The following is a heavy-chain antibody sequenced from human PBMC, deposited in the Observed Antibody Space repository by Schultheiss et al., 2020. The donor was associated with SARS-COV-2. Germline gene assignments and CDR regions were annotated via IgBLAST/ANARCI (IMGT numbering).Heavy chain of an antibody. Sequence: GGSLRLSCAASGFTVSSNYMSWVRQAPGKGLEWVAVISYDGSNKYYADSVKGRFTISRDNSKNTLYLQMNSLRAEDTAVYYCARDEGLVGGLDYWGQGTLVTVSS. CDR1: GFTVSSNY. D-gene: IGHD4-23*01. CDR2: ISYDGSNK. CDR3: ARDEGLVGGLDY. V-gene: IGHV3-30-3*01. J-gene: IGHJ4*02.